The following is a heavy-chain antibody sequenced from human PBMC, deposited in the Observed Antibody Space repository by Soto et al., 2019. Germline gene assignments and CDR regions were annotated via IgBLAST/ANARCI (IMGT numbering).Heavy chain of an antibody. J-gene: IGHJ1*01. CDR2: IYYSGST. D-gene: IGHD3-10*01. Sequence: QVQLQESGPGLVKPSQTLSLTCTVSGGSISSGGYYWSWIRQHPGKGLEWIGYIYYSGSTYYNPSLKSRITISVDTSKNQFSLKLSSVTAADTAVYYYARVNMVRGVLQYFQHWGQGTLVTVSS. CDR1: GGSISSGGYY. CDR3: ARVNMVRGVLQYFQH. V-gene: IGHV4-31*03.